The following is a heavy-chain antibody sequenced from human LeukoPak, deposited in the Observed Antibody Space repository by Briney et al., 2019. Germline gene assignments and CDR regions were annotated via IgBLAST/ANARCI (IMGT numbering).Heavy chain of an antibody. Sequence: PSETLSLACTVSGYSISSGYYWGWIRQPPGKGLEWIGSIYHSGSTYYNPSLKSRVTISVDTSKNQFSLKLSSVTAADTAVYYCARSKGGFWSGPNWFDPWGQGTLVTVSS. J-gene: IGHJ5*02. CDR1: GYSISSGYY. CDR2: IYHSGST. D-gene: IGHD3-3*01. V-gene: IGHV4-38-2*02. CDR3: ARSKGGFWSGPNWFDP.